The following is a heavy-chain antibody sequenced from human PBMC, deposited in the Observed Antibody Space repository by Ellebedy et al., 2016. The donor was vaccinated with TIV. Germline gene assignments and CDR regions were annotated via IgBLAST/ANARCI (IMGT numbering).Heavy chain of an antibody. CDR3: ARLSYSSPSRDNYYGMDV. J-gene: IGHJ6*02. CDR2: IYYSGRT. V-gene: IGHV4-39*01. D-gene: IGHD6-6*01. CDR1: GGSISSSSYY. Sequence: SETLSLXXTASGGSISSSSYYWGWIRQPPGKGLEWIGSIYYSGRTYYNPSLKSRVTISVDTSTNQFSLKLSSVTAADTAVHYCARLSYSSPSRDNYYGMDVWGQGTTVTVSS.